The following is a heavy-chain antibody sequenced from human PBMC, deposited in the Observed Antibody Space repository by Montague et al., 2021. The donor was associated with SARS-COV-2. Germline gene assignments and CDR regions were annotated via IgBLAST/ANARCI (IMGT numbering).Heavy chain of an antibody. CDR2: IYSSGST. CDR3: ARDYGDYSYYCGLDV. D-gene: IGHD4-17*01. Sequence: TLSLTCTVSGGSIRSGSYYWSWTRQPAGKGLEWIGRIYSSGSTNYNPSLKSRVTMSVDTSKNQFSLKVSSVTAADTAVYYCARDYGDYSYYCGLDVWGQGTTVTVSS. V-gene: IGHV4-61*02. CDR1: GGSIRSGSYY. J-gene: IGHJ6*02.